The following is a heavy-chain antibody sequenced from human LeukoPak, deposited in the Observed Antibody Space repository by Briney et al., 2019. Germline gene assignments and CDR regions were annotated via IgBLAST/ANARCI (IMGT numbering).Heavy chain of an antibody. D-gene: IGHD5-24*01. CDR2: IYYSGST. CDR3: ARDGGSDGYKPPFDY. Sequence: SETLSLTCTVSGGSISSSSYYWGWIRQPPGKGLEWIGSIYYSGSTYYKPSLKSRVTISVDAYKNQFSLKISSVTAAATAVYYCARDGGSDGYKPPFDYWGQGTLVTVSS. CDR1: GGSISSSSYY. J-gene: IGHJ4*02. V-gene: IGHV4-39*07.